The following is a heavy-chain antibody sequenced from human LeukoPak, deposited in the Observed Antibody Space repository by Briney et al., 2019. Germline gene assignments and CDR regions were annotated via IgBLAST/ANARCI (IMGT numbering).Heavy chain of an antibody. CDR3: ARERWEGGSFVMGFDY. Sequence: SETLSLTCSVSGVSIRSHYWNWIRQPPGKGLEWRGHIYYTGSTYYNPSLKSRVTISVDTSKNQFSLRLSSVTAADTAVYYCARERWEGGSFVMGFDYWGQGALVTVSS. V-gene: IGHV4-59*11. CDR2: IYYTGST. J-gene: IGHJ4*02. D-gene: IGHD1-26*01. CDR1: GVSIRSHY.